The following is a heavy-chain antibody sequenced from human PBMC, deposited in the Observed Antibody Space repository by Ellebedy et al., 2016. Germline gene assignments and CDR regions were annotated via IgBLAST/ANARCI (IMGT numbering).Heavy chain of an antibody. V-gene: IGHV5-51*01. CDR3: VRRPEGAAAGTSYVWFDH. Sequence: GESLKISCKGSGYSFTSHWIGWVRQMPGKGLECMGIIYPGDSDTRYHPSFQGQVTISVDKSISTAYLQWSSLEASDSAVYYCVRRPEGAAAGTSYVWFDHWGQGTLVTVSS. D-gene: IGHD6-13*01. CDR1: GYSFTSHW. CDR2: IYPGDSDT. J-gene: IGHJ5*02.